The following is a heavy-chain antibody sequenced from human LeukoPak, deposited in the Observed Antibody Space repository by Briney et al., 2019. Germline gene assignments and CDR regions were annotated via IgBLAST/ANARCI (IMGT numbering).Heavy chain of an antibody. CDR2: INPNSGGT. V-gene: IGHV1-2*02. CDR1: GYTFTGYY. CDR3: ARGPKWSGYVDP. Sequence: ASVKVSCKASGYTFTGYYMHWVRQAPGQGLEWMGWINPNSGGTNYAQKFQGGVTMTRDTSISTDYMELSRLRSDDTAVYYCARGPKWSGYVDPWGQGTLVTVSS. J-gene: IGHJ5*02. D-gene: IGHD3-3*01.